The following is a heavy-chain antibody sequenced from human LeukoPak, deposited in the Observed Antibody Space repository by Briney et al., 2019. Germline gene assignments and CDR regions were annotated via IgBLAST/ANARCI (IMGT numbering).Heavy chain of an antibody. CDR3: ARGQKSRSGGSCLGY. CDR2: INPNSGGT. Sequence: ASVKVSCKASGYTFTGYYMHWVRQAPGQGLEWMGWINPNSGGTNYAQKLQGRVTMTRDTSISTAYMELSRLRSDDTAVYYCARGQKSRSGGSCLGYWGQGTLVTVSS. D-gene: IGHD2-15*01. V-gene: IGHV1-2*02. CDR1: GYTFTGYY. J-gene: IGHJ4*02.